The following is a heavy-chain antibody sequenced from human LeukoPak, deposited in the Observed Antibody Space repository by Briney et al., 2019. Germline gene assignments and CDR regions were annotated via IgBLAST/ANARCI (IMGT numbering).Heavy chain of an antibody. CDR3: ARIPIAARTGWGDY. D-gene: IGHD6-6*01. CDR2: TYYRSKWYN. V-gene: IGHV6-1*01. J-gene: IGHJ4*02. CDR1: GDSVSSNSAA. Sequence: SQTLSLTCAISGDSVSSNSAAWNWIRKSPSRGLEWLGRTYYRSKWYNDYAVSVKSRITINPDTSKNQFSLQLNSVTPEDTAVYYCARIPIAARTGWGDYWGQGTLVTVSS.